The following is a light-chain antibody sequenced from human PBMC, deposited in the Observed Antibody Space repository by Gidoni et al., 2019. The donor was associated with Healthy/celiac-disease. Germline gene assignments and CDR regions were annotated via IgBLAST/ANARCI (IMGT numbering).Light chain of an antibody. J-gene: IGLJ2*01. CDR1: KFGYKY. CDR2: KDS. CDR3: QAWDSSTVV. V-gene: IGLV3-1*01. Sequence: SSELTPPPSVSVSPGQTASIPCSGEKFGYKYACWYQQKPGQSPVLVSYKDSKRPSGIPERFSGSNSGNTATLTISGTQAMDEADYYCQAWDSSTVVFGGGTKLTVL.